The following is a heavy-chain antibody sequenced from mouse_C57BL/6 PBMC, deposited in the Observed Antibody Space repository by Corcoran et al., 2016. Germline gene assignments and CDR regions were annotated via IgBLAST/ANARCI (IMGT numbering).Heavy chain of an antibody. CDR3: AREGIYYYGSSFFAY. J-gene: IGHJ3*01. V-gene: IGHV1-26*01. CDR1: GYTFTDYY. D-gene: IGHD1-1*01. Sequence: EVQLQQSGPELVKPGASVKISCKASGYTFTDYYMNWVKQSHGKSLEWIGDINPNNGGTSYNQKFKGKATLTVDKSSSTAYMELRSLTSEDSAVYYCAREGIYYYGSSFFAYWGQGTLVTVSA. CDR2: INPNNGGT.